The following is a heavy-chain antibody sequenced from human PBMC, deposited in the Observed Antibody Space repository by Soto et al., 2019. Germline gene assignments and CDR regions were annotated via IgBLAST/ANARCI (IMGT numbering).Heavy chain of an antibody. J-gene: IGHJ4*02. CDR3: TNSFCPSSGDWYCHLDH. V-gene: IGHV3-23*01. CDR1: GFAFTNYA. Sequence: EVLLLESGGGLVQPGGFLRLSCAASGFAFTNYAMSWVRQAPGKGLEWVSAISSNGDVTFYPDTVRGRFTISRDNSKNTLYLHMSSLRAEATALYCCTNSFCPSSGDWYCHLDHGGQGTLVTVSS. CDR2: ISSNGDVT. D-gene: IGHD2-8*02.